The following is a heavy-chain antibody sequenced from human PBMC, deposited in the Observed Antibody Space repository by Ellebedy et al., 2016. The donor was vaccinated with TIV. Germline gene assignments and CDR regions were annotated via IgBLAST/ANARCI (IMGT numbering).Heavy chain of an antibody. J-gene: IGHJ6*02. CDR1: GFTLRTYG. D-gene: IGHD6-6*01. V-gene: IGHV3-30*18. Sequence: GESLKISCAASGFTLRTYGTHWVRQAPGKGPEWVAFISNDGSEKYYADSVKGRFTFSGDISKKPVYLQMNSLRADDTAVYHGAKEGGSSGGASGMDVWGQGTTVTVSS. CDR2: ISNDGSEK. CDR3: AKEGGSSGGASGMDV.